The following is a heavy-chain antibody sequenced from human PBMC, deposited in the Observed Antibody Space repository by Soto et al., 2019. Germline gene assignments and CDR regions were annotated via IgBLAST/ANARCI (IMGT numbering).Heavy chain of an antibody. CDR1: GFTFSSYD. Sequence: QVQLVESGGGAVQPGRSLRLSCAASGFTFSSYDMHWVRQAPGKGLDWVAVIWYDGSNKDYADSVKGRFTISRDNSTNTLYLQMNSLRGEDTAVYYCARGYGVKSGTFDFWGQGTMATVSS. CDR2: IWYDGSNK. D-gene: IGHD4-17*01. V-gene: IGHV3-33*01. J-gene: IGHJ3*01. CDR3: ARGYGVKSGTFDF.